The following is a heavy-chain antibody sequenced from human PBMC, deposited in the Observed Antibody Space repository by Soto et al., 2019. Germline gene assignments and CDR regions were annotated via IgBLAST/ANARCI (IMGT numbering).Heavy chain of an antibody. J-gene: IGHJ4*02. CDR1: GFTFSSYG. CDR3: ARDQYSSSWLVDY. CDR2: IWYDGSNK. Sequence: GGSLRLSCAASGFTFSSYGMHWVRQAPGKGLEWVAVIWYDGSNKYYADSVKGRFTISRDNSKNTLYLQMNSLRAEDTAVYYCARDQYSSSWLVDYWGPGTLVTVSS. V-gene: IGHV3-33*01. D-gene: IGHD6-13*01.